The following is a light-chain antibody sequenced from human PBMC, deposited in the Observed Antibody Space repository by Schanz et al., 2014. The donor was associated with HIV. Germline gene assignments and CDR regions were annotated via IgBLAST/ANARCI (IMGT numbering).Light chain of an antibody. V-gene: IGLV1-40*01. J-gene: IGLJ2*01. CDR2: GNK. CDR1: SSNIGTGYD. CDR3: QSYDNRLSVVV. Sequence: QSVLTQPPSVSGAPGQRVTISCTGNSSNIGTGYDVHWYQQLPGTAPKLLIYGNKYRPSGVPDRFSGSKSGTSASLAITGLQSEDEADYYCQSYDNRLSVVVFGGGTKVTVL.